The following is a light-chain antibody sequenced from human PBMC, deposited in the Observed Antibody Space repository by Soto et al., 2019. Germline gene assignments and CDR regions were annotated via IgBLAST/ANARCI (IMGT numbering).Light chain of an antibody. J-gene: IGKJ2*01. CDR1: QSVSSSY. CDR2: GAS. CDR3: QQYGSSPMYT. V-gene: IGKV3-20*01. Sequence: EIVLTQSPGTLSLSPGARATISCRASQSVSSSYLAWYQQKPGQAPRLLIYGASSRATGIPDRFSGSGSGTDFTLTISRLEPEDFAVYYCQQYGSSPMYTFGQGTKLEIK.